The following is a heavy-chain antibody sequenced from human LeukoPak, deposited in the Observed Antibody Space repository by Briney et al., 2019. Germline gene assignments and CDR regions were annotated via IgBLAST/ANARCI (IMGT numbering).Heavy chain of an antibody. CDR1: GGSISSGGYY. V-gene: IGHV4-31*03. Sequence: PSETLSLTCTVSGGSISSGGYYWSWIRQHPGKGLEWLGNIYYSGSAYYNPSLKSRVTISVDTSKNQFSLKLSSVTAADTAVYYCARDSEVNTAMDNCYYYGMDVWGQGTTVTVSS. D-gene: IGHD5-18*01. CDR3: ARDSEVNTAMDNCYYYGMDV. CDR2: IYYSGSA. J-gene: IGHJ6*02.